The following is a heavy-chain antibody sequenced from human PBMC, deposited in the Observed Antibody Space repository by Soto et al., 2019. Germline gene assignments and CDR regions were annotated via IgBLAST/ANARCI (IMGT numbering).Heavy chain of an antibody. J-gene: IGHJ5*02. D-gene: IGHD2-2*01. CDR1: GGSISSGGYS. CDR2: IYHSGST. Sequence: SETLSLTCAVSGGSISSGGYSWSWIRQPPGKGLEWIGYIYHSGSTYYNPSLKSRVTISGDRSKNHFSLKLSSVTAADTAVYYCARALVVPAATTDNWFDPWGQGTLVTVSS. V-gene: IGHV4-30-2*01. CDR3: ARALVVPAATTDNWFDP.